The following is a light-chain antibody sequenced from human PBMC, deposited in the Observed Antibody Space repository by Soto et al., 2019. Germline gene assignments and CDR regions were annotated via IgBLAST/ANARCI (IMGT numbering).Light chain of an antibody. CDR2: EVT. V-gene: IGLV2-14*02. Sequence: QSVLSQPASVSGSPGQSITISCTGSASDVGSYNLVSWYQQHPGKAPKLVIYEVTKRPSGISSRFSGSKSGITASLTISGLQAEDGGDYYCCSYTSSSTVVFGGGTKLTVL. CDR1: ASDVGSYNL. J-gene: IGLJ2*01. CDR3: CSYTSSSTVV.